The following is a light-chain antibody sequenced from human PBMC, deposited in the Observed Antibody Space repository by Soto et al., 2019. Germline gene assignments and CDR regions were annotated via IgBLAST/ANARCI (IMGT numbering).Light chain of an antibody. J-gene: IGKJ1*01. CDR2: KAS. CDR3: KQYNSYWK. Sequence: DIQMTQSPSTLSASVLYRVTITFRSSQSISSWLAWYQQKPGKAPKLLIYKASSLESGVPSRFSGSGSGKEFTLTISSLQPDDFATYYCKQYNSYWKFGQGTKVDIK. V-gene: IGKV1-5*03. CDR1: QSISSW.